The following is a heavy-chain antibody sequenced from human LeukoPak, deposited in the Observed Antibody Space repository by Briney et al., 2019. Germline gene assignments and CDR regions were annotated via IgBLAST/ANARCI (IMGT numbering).Heavy chain of an antibody. J-gene: IGHJ4*02. CDR2: TSHDETNK. V-gene: IGHV3-30-3*01. CDR3: AKDEFGTFDY. D-gene: IGHD3-10*01. CDR1: GFTFSNSP. Sequence: GGSLRLSCAASGFTFSNSPMHWVRQAPGKGLEWVAVTSHDETNKYYADSVKGRFTISKDNSKNTLYLQMNSLRAEDTAVYYCAKDEFGTFDYWGQGTLVTVSS.